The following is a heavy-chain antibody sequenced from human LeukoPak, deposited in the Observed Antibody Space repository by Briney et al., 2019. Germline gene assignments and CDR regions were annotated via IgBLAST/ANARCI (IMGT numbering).Heavy chain of an antibody. CDR2: ITPILGTA. CDR1: GGTFSSYA. J-gene: IGHJ4*02. CDR3: AREGAIVGTTGSYFDY. Sequence: SVKVSCKASGGTFSSYAISWVRQVPGQGLEWMGGITPILGTANYAQKFQGRVTTTADESTSTAYMKLSSLRSEDTAVYYCAREGAIVGTTGSYFDYWGQGTLVIVSS. V-gene: IGHV1-69*13. D-gene: IGHD1-26*01.